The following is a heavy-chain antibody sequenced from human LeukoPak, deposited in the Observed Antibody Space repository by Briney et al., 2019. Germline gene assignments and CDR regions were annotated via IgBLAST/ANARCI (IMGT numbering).Heavy chain of an antibody. CDR1: GYSYPTYW. CDR3: ARPPSRGYSSSFEY. CDR2: IYPDESNI. Sequence: GESLKISCKGSGYSYPTYWIAWVRQMPGKGLEWMGIIYPDESNIRYSPSFQGQVTISADKSISTAYLQWSSLKASDTAMYYCARPPSRGYSSSFEYWGQGTLVTVSS. J-gene: IGHJ4*02. D-gene: IGHD2-2*03. V-gene: IGHV5-51*01.